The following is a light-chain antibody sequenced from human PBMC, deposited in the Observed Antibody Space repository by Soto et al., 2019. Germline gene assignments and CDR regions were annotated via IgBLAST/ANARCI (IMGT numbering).Light chain of an antibody. CDR2: DAS. CDR3: QQYNNFWT. CDR1: QSISSW. Sequence: DLPMTQSPSALSASVGDRVTITCRARQSISSWLAWYQEKPGKAPRLLIYDASYLERGVPSRFSGSGSGTAFTLTISDLQPDDLGTYYCQQYNNFWTFGPGTKVEI. J-gene: IGKJ1*01. V-gene: IGKV1-5*01.